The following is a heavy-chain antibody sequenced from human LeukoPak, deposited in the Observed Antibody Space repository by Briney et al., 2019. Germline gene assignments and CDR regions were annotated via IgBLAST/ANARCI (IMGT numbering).Heavy chain of an antibody. CDR3: ARDRNDYDFWSGYSMSYFDY. D-gene: IGHD3-3*01. CDR2: IKWNGGST. V-gene: IGHV3-20*04. Sequence: GGYLRLSCAASRFTLEDYDMNWVRQAPGKGLEWVHGIKWNGGSTGYADSVRGRFTISRDNAKNSLYLQMNSLRAEDTALYYCARDRNDYDFWSGYSMSYFDYWGQGTLVTVSS. J-gene: IGHJ4*02. CDR1: RFTLEDYD.